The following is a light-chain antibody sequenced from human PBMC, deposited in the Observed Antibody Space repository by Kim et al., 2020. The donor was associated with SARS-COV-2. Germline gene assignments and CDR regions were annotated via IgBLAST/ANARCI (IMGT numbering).Light chain of an antibody. CDR2: QDS. J-gene: IGLJ3*02. Sequence: SYELTQPPSVSVSPGQTASITCSGDKLGDKYACWYQQKPGQSPVLVIYQDSKRPSGIPERFSGSNSGNTATLTISGTQAMDEADYYCQAWDSSTWVFGGWTHLTVL. CDR1: KLGDKY. V-gene: IGLV3-1*01. CDR3: QAWDSSTWV.